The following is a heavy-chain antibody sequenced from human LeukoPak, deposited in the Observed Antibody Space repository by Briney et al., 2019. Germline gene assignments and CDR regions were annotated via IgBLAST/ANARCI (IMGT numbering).Heavy chain of an antibody. CDR2: IYYSGIT. Sequence: PSETLSLTCSVSGGSISRSDYYWSWIRQPPGKGLEWIGYIYYSGITYYNPSLKSRVTISVDTSKNQFSLKLSSVTAADTAVYYCARGGNSKASDYWGQGTLVTVSS. J-gene: IGHJ4*02. V-gene: IGHV4-30-4*01. CDR1: GGSISRSDYY. CDR3: ARGGNSKASDY. D-gene: IGHD4-23*01.